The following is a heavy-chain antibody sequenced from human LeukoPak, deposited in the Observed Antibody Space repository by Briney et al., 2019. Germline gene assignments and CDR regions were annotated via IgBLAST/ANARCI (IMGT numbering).Heavy chain of an antibody. V-gene: IGHV3-7*03. CDR3: ASNYGG. J-gene: IGHJ4*02. CDR1: GFDFSNYW. D-gene: IGHD4-11*01. CDR2: IKQDGSEK. Sequence: PGGSLRLSCAASGFDFSNYWMYWVRQAPGEGLEWVANIKQDGSEKYYVDSVRGRFTISRDNAKNSLSLQTNSLRAEDTAVYYCASNYGGWGQGTLVTVSS.